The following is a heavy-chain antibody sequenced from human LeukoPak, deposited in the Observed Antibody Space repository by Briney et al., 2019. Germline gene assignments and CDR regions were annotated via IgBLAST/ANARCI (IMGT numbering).Heavy chain of an antibody. CDR1: GFTFSSYA. CDR2: ISYDGSNK. J-gene: IGHJ4*02. Sequence: PGRSLRLSCAASGFTFSSYAMHWVRQAPGKGLEWVAVISYDGSNKYYADSVKGRFTISRDNSKNTLYLQMNSLRAEDTAVYYCASSGELDYFDYWGQGTLVTVSS. D-gene: IGHD6-13*01. V-gene: IGHV3-30-3*01. CDR3: ASSGELDYFDY.